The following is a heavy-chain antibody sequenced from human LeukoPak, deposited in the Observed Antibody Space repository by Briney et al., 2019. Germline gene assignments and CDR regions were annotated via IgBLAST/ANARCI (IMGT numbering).Heavy chain of an antibody. Sequence: GGSLRLSRAASGFTVSSSYMTWVRQAPGKGLEWVSVIYSGGSTYYADSVKGRFTISRDNSKNTLYLQMNSLRAEDTAVYYCAKGRPDIAVAGLFDYWGQGTLVTVSS. CDR3: AKGRPDIAVAGLFDY. J-gene: IGHJ4*02. CDR1: GFTVSSSY. V-gene: IGHV3-66*01. CDR2: IYSGGST. D-gene: IGHD6-19*01.